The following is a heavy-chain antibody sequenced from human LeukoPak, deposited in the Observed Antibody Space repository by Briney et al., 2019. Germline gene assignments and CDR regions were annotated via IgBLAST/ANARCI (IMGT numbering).Heavy chain of an antibody. D-gene: IGHD3-10*01. Sequence: SQTLSLTCTVSGGSISSGDYYWSWIRQPPGKGLEWIGYIYYSGSTYYNPSLKSRVTISVDTSKNQFSLKLSSVTAADTAVYYCARPGLLDYYGSGSKDVWGQGTLVTVSS. J-gene: IGHJ4*02. CDR1: GGSISSGDYY. V-gene: IGHV4-30-4*01. CDR2: IYYSGST. CDR3: ARPGLLDYYGSGSKDV.